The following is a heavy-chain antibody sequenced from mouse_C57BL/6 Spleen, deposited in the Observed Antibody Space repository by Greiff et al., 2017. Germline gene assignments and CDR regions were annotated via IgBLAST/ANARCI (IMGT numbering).Heavy chain of an antibody. CDR2: IYPGSGST. V-gene: IGHV1-55*01. D-gene: IGHD2-1*01. CDR3: ARERGNYDYYAMDY. J-gene: IGHJ4*01. CDR1: GYTFTSYW. Sequence: QVHVKQPGAELVKPGASVKMSCKASGYTFTSYWITWVKQRPGQGLEWIGDIYPGSGSTNYNEKFKSKATLTVDTSSSTAYMQLSSLTSEDSAVYYCARERGNYDYYAMDYWGQGTSVTVSS.